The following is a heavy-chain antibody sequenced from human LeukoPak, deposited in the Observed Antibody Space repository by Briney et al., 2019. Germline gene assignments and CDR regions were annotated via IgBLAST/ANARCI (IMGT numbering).Heavy chain of an antibody. V-gene: IGHV3-21*01. J-gene: IGHJ3*02. CDR2: ISSSSSYI. CDR3: ARALEAAAGTYNDAFDI. D-gene: IGHD6-13*01. Sequence: GGSLRLSCAASGFTFSSYSMNWVRQAPGRGLEWVSSISSSSSYIYYADSLKGRFTISRDNAKNSLYLQMNSLRAEDTAVYYCARALEAAAGTYNDAFDIWGQGTMATVSS. CDR1: GFTFSSYS.